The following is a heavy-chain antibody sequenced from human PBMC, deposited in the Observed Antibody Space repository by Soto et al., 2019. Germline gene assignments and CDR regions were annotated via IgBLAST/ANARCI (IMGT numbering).Heavy chain of an antibody. CDR1: GFTFSSYS. CDR2: ISSSSSTI. D-gene: IGHD2-8*01. J-gene: IGHJ4*02. Sequence: GGSLRLSCAASGFTFSSYSMNWVRQAPGKGLEWVSYISSSSSTIYYADSVKGRFTISRDNAKNSLYLQMNSLRAEDTAVYYCTRDRALLRYCTNGVCYHPLPRHFDYWGQGTLVTVSS. V-gene: IGHV3-48*01. CDR3: TRDRALLRYCTNGVCYHPLPRHFDY.